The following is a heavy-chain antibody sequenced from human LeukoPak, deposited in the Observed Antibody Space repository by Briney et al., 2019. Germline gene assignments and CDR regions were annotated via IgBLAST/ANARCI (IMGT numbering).Heavy chain of an antibody. CDR1: GGSISSSNW. CDR3: ARLKWLVGSHYYYFMDV. J-gene: IGHJ6*03. D-gene: IGHD6-19*01. CDR2: IYYSGNT. Sequence: SETLSLTCAVSGGSISSSNWWSWVRQPPGKGLEWIGDIYYSGNTNYNPSLKSRVTISVDTSKNQFSLKLSSVTAADTAVYYCARLKWLVGSHYYYFMDVWGKGTTVTVSS. V-gene: IGHV4-4*02.